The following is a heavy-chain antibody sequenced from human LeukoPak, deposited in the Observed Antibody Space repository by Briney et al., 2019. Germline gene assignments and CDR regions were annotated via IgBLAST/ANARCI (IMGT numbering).Heavy chain of an antibody. Sequence: GGSLRLSCTASGFTFGDYAMSWFRQAPGKGLEWVGFIRSKAYGGTTEYAASVKGRFTISRDDSKSIAYLQMNSLKTEDTAVSYCTRGYDYGDYGGGYWGQGTLVTVSS. CDR3: TRGYDYGDYGGGY. CDR2: IRSKAYGGTT. J-gene: IGHJ4*02. V-gene: IGHV3-49*03. D-gene: IGHD4-17*01. CDR1: GFTFGDYA.